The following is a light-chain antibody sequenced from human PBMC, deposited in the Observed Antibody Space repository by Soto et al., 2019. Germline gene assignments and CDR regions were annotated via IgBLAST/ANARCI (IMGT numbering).Light chain of an antibody. CDR3: QHYGISRT. V-gene: IGKV3-20*01. CDR2: DAS. Sequence: EIVLTQSPGTLSLSPGERATLSCRASQSVSSRYLAWYQQKPGQAPRLLIYDASSRATGIPDRFSGSGSETDFTLTISRLEPEDFAMYFCQHYGISRTFGQGTKVEIK. J-gene: IGKJ1*01. CDR1: QSVSSRY.